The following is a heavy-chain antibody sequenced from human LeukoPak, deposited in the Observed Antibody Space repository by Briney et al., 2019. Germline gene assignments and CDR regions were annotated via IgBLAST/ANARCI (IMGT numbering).Heavy chain of an antibody. J-gene: IGHJ6*02. CDR3: ARLRGGSYAPDAYFDYGMDV. V-gene: IGHV4-59*08. CDR1: GDSFSTYY. D-gene: IGHD1-26*01. CDR2: IYYSGRT. Sequence: SETLPLTCTVSGDSFSTYYWTWIRQPPGKGLEWLGYIYYSGRTNYNPSLKSRVTISVDTSKNQFSLKLRSVTASDTAVYYCARLRGGSYAPDAYFDYGMDVWGQGTTVIVSS.